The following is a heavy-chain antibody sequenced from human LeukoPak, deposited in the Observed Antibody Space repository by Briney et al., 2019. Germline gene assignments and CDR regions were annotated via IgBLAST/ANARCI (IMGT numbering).Heavy chain of an antibody. J-gene: IGHJ4*02. D-gene: IGHD6-19*01. CDR3: AEGSGVAVAGLDY. CDR2: ISWNSGSI. CDR1: GFTFDDYA. Sequence: GRSLRLSCAASGFTFDDYAMHWVRQAPGKGLEWVSGISWNSGSIGYADSVKGRFTISRDNAKNSLYLQMNSLRAEDTALYYCAEGSGVAVAGLDYWGQGTLVTVSS. V-gene: IGHV3-9*01.